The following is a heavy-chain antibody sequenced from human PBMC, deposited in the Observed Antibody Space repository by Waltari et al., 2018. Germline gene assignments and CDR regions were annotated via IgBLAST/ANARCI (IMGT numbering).Heavy chain of an antibody. D-gene: IGHD2-15*01. V-gene: IGHV4-4*02. Sequence: QLQLQESSPGLVTPSGPLSLTCSLSGDSVTRSYLWNWVRQPPGKGLEWIGQVHGSGRTNYNPSFASRVTVSLDTSNNQVSLKVTSATAADTAVYYCARDRGRGLYLDSWGPGTLVTVSP. CDR1: GDSVTRSYL. CDR3: ARDRGRGLYLDS. CDR2: VHGSGRT. J-gene: IGHJ4*02.